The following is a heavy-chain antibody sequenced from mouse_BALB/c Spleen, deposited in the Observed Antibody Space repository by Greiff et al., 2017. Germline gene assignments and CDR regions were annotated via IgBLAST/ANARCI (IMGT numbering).Heavy chain of an antibody. Sequence: QVHVKQPGAELVKPGASVKLSCKASGYTFTSYWMHWVKQRPGQGLEWIGEIDPSDSYTNYNQKFKGKATLTVDKSSSTAYMQLSSLTSEDSAVYYCAIPSYYGNYGDFDYWGQGTTLTVSS. CDR3: AIPSYYGNYGDFDY. D-gene: IGHD2-10*01. CDR1: GYTFTSYW. CDR2: IDPSDSYT. J-gene: IGHJ2*01. V-gene: IGHV1-69*02.